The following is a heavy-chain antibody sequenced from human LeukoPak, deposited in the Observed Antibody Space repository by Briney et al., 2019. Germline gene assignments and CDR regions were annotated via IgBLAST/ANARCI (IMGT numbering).Heavy chain of an antibody. J-gene: IGHJ4*02. CDR1: GGSFRGYY. V-gene: IGHV4-30-4*01. CDR2: ISYSGST. CDR3: AREGAGNSPFDY. D-gene: IGHD4-23*01. Sequence: SETLSLTCAVYGGSFRGYYWSWIRQPPGKGLEWIGYISYSGSTYYNASLKSRVTISVDTSKNQFSLKLSSVTAADTAVYYCAREGAGNSPFDYWGQGTVVTVSS.